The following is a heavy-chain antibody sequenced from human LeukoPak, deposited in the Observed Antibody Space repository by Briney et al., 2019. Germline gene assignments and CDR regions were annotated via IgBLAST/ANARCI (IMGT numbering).Heavy chain of an antibody. J-gene: IGHJ4*02. D-gene: IGHD1-26*01. CDR2: FLYSETT. Sequence: PSETLSLTCSVSNGAVKNYYWTWIRQPPGQGLEWIGNFLYSETTTYRASLDSRLIISVDNSKNTVSLRLFSVTAADTAVYYCATLVYSGSRYHFDTWGQGTLVTVSS. V-gene: IGHV4-59*02. CDR3: ATLVYSGSRYHFDT. CDR1: NGAVKNYY.